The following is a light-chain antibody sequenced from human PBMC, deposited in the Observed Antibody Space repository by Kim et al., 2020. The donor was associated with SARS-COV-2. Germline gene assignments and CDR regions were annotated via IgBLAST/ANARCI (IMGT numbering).Light chain of an antibody. V-gene: IGKV3-15*01. CDR3: QQHGQWPLT. CDR1: ESVGRF. CDR2: GAS. J-gene: IGKJ4*01. Sequence: EIVMTQSPATLSVSPGESATLSCRASESVGRFLAWYQQKPGQAPRLLIYGASTRATGIPARFSGSGSGTDFTVTISSLQSEDVAVYYCQQHGQWPLTFGGGTKLEI.